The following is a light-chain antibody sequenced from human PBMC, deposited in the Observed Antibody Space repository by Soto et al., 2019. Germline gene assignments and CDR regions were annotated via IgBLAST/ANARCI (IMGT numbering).Light chain of an antibody. J-gene: IGLJ1*01. Sequence: QSALTQPPSVSGSPGQSVTISCTGTNSDVGSYNHVSWYRQPPGTAPKLMIYEVSNRPSGVPDRFSGSRSGNTASLTISGLQAEDEADYYCSSYTRSSTYVFGTGTKLTVL. V-gene: IGLV2-18*02. CDR3: SSYTRSSTYV. CDR2: EVS. CDR1: NSDVGSYNH.